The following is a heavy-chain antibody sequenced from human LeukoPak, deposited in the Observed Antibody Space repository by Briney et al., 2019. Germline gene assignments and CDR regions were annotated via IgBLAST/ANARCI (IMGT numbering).Heavy chain of an antibody. CDR3: ARLLVVESRFDP. CDR1: DGSTNSYF. V-gene: IGHV4-4*07. Sequence: SETLSLTCTVSDGSTNSYFWSWIRQPAGKGLEYIGRIYASGSTNYNPSLKSRVTMSVDTSKNQFSLKLTPVTAADTAVYYCARLLVVESRFDPWGQGTLVTVSS. D-gene: IGHD2-15*01. CDR2: IYASGST. J-gene: IGHJ5*02.